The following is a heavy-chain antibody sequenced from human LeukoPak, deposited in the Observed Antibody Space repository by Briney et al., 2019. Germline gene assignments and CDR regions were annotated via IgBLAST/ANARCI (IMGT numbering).Heavy chain of an antibody. CDR2: INHSGST. V-gene: IGHV4-34*01. J-gene: IGHJ5*02. CDR3: ARHLPQKHYDFWSGYYTEPWWFDP. CDR1: GGSFSGYY. Sequence: SETLSLTCAVYGGSFSGYYWSWIRQPPGKGLEWIGEINHSGSTNYNPSLKSRVTISVDTSKNQFSLKLSSVTAADTAVYYCARHLPQKHYDFWSGYYTEPWWFDPWGQGTLVTVSS. D-gene: IGHD3-3*01.